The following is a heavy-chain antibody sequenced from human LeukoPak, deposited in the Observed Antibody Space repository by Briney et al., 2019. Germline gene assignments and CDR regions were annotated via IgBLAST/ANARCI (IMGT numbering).Heavy chain of an antibody. CDR2: IIPIFGTV. J-gene: IGHJ5*02. D-gene: IGHD2/OR15-2a*01. CDR1: GGTFSSYA. Sequence: SVKVSCKASGGTFSSYAISWVRQAPGQGLEWMGGIIPIFGTVNYAQKFQGRVTITADESTSTAYMELSSLRSEDTAVYYCARDRRGDNKNWFDPWGQGTLVTVSS. V-gene: IGHV1-69*01. CDR3: ARDRRGDNKNWFDP.